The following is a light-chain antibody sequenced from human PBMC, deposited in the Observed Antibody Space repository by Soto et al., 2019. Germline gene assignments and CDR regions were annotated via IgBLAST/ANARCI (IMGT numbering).Light chain of an antibody. CDR1: QSVSSY. V-gene: IGKV3-11*01. Sequence: EVVLTQSPATLSLSPGERATLSCRASQSVSSYLAWYQQKPGQAPRLRIYDASDRATGIPARFSGSGSGTDFTLTISSLVPQDFAVYYCQQRSNWPLYTFGQGTKLEIK. CDR2: DAS. J-gene: IGKJ2*01. CDR3: QQRSNWPLYT.